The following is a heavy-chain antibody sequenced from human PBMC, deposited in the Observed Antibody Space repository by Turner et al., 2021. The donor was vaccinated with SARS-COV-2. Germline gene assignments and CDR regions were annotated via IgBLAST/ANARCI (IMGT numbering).Heavy chain of an antibody. V-gene: IGHV3-66*01. CDR2: IYSGGTT. Sequence: EVQLVESGGGLVQPGGSLRLSCAASGFTDSSNYMSWVRQAPGKGLEWVSIIYSGGTTYYADSVKGRFTISRDNSKNTLYLQMNSLSAEDTAVYYCARGDSSSWLTYWGQGTLVTVSS. J-gene: IGHJ4*02. CDR1: GFTDSSNY. CDR3: ARGDSSSWLTY. D-gene: IGHD6-13*01.